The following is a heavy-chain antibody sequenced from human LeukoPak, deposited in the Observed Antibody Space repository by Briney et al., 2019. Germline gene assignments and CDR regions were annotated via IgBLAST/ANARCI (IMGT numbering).Heavy chain of an antibody. CDR3: ARVVTYYDSSGSVNGYFDL. CDR2: LYYSGNT. V-gene: IGHV4-59*01. D-gene: IGHD3-22*01. Sequence: SETLSLTCTVSGGSISSYSWSWIRQPPGKGLEWIGYLYYSGNTNYNPSLKSRVAISVDTSKNQFSLKLSSVTAADTAVYYCARVVTYYDSSGSVNGYFDLWGRGTLVTASS. J-gene: IGHJ2*01. CDR1: GGSISSYS.